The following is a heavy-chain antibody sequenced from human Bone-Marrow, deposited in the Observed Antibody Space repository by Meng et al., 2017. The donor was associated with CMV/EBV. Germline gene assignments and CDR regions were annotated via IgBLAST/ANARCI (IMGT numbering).Heavy chain of an antibody. J-gene: IGHJ3*02. CDR3: AREVRYCSSTSCLDAFDI. V-gene: IGHV4-30-4*08. CDR2: IYYSGST. CDR1: GGSISSGDYY. D-gene: IGHD2-2*01. Sequence: LRLSCTVSGGSISSGDYYWSWIRQPPGKGLEWIGYIYYSGSTYYNPSLKSRVTISVDTSKNQFSLKLSSVTAADTAVYYCAREVRYCSSTSCLDAFDIWGQGTMVTVSS.